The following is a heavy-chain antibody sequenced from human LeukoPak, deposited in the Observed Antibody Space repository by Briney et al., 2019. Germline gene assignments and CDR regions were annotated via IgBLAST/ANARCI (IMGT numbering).Heavy chain of an antibody. Sequence: GGSLRLSCGARVFIFNSHAMTWVRQATAKGVEGVSAIDGGCDKVLYKDTVKGRFTISRDNSKETLFLQMKSLGAAYTAVYYGAKVSSGEHTFWSDFSQDKWFDPWGLGTLVTVAS. J-gene: IGHJ5*02. V-gene: IGHV3-23*01. CDR2: IDGGCDKV. CDR1: VFIFNSHA. D-gene: IGHD3-3*01. CDR3: AKVSSGEHTFWSDFSQDKWFDP.